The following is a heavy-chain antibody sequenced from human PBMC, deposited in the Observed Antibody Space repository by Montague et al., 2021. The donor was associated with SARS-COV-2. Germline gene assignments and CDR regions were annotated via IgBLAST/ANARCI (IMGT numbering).Heavy chain of an antibody. CDR3: ARDLGDYSNCGYGMDV. Sequence: SLRLSCAASGFTFSSYSMNWVRQAPGKGLEWVSSISSSSSNIYYADSVKGRFTISRDNAKNSLYLQMNSLRAEDTAVYYCARDLGDYSNCGYGMDVWGQGTTVTVSS. D-gene: IGHD3-22*01. J-gene: IGHJ6*02. V-gene: IGHV3-21*01. CDR2: ISSSSSNI. CDR1: GFTFSSYS.